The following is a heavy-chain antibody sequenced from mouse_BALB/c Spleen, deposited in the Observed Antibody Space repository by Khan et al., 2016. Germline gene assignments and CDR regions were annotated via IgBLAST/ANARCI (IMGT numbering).Heavy chain of an antibody. D-gene: IGHD2-3*01. Sequence: VQLKQSGPGLVKPSQSLSLTCTVTGYSITSDYAWNWIRQFPGNKLEWMGYISYSGYTNYNPSLKSRISITRDTSQNQFFLQLNSVTTEDTATDYCDYDGYYAWFTYCGQGTLVTVAA. V-gene: IGHV3-2*02. CDR1: GYSITSDYA. CDR3: DYDGYYAWFTY. CDR2: ISYSGYT. J-gene: IGHJ3*01.